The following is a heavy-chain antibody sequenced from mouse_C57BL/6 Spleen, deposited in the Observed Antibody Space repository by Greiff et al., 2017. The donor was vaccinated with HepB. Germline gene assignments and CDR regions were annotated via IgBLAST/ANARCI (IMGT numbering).Heavy chain of an antibody. CDR2: IDPEDGDT. CDR1: GFNIKDYY. CDR3: TTREEGSSPFAY. J-gene: IGHJ3*01. D-gene: IGHD1-1*01. V-gene: IGHV14-1*01. Sequence: VQLQQSGAELVRPGASVKLSCTASGFNIKDYYMHWVKQRPEQGLEWMGRIDPEDGDTEYAPKFQGKATMTADTSSNTAYLQLSSLTSEDTAVYYCTTREEGSSPFAYWGQGTLVTVSA.